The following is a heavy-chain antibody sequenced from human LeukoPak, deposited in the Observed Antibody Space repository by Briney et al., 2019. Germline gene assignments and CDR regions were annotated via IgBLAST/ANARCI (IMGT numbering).Heavy chain of an antibody. CDR1: GFTFSSYA. CDR3: AKAMVVVYSYGKQDY. D-gene: IGHD5-18*01. CDR2: ITASGGNT. V-gene: IGHV3-23*01. J-gene: IGHJ4*02. Sequence: PGGSLRLSCAASGFTFSSYAMNWVRQAPGKGLEWVSAITASGGNTYYADSVKGRFTISRDNSKNTLYLQMNSLRAEHTAVYYCAKAMVVVYSYGKQDYWGQGTLVTVSS.